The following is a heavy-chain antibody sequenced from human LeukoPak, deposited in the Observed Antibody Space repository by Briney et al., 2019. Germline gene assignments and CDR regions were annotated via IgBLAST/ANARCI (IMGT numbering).Heavy chain of an antibody. Sequence: GGSLRLSCAASGFTFSSYAMSWVRQAPGKGLEWVSAISGSGGNTYYADSVKGRFTISRDNSKNTLYLQMNSLRAEDTAVYYCAKGHYYGSGSLDYWGQGTLVTVSS. J-gene: IGHJ4*02. D-gene: IGHD3-10*01. CDR3: AKGHYYGSGSLDY. CDR2: ISGSGGNT. CDR1: GFTFSSYA. V-gene: IGHV3-23*01.